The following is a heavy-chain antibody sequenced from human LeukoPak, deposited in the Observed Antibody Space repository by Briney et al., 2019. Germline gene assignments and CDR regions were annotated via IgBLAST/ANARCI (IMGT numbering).Heavy chain of an antibody. V-gene: IGHV1-18*01. Sequence: GASVKVSCKASGYTFTSYGISWVQQAPGQGLEWMGWISAYNGNTNYAQKLQGRVTMTTDTSTSTAYMELRSLRSDDTAVYYCARDEPILVTPFFDYWGQGTLVTVSS. J-gene: IGHJ4*02. D-gene: IGHD2-15*01. CDR2: ISAYNGNT. CDR1: GYTFTSYG. CDR3: ARDEPILVTPFFDY.